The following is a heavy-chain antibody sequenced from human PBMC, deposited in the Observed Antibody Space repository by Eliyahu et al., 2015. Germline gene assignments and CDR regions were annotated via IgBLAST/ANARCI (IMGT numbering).Heavy chain of an antibody. V-gene: IGHV4-31*03. J-gene: IGHJ4*02. CDR1: GGSINSGVYY. Sequence: QVQLQESGPGLVKPSQTLSLTCTVSGGSINSGVYYCTWIRQYPGKGLEWIGSIHYSGSTYYXPSLKSRVTISADTSKNQFSLKLSSVTAADTAVYYCARDKWVATPQKRHFDYWGQGTLVTVSS. CDR2: IHYSGST. D-gene: IGHD5-12*01. CDR3: ARDKWVATPQKRHFDY.